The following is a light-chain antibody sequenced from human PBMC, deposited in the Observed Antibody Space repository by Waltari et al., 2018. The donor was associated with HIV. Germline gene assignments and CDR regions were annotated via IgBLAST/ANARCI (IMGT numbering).Light chain of an antibody. CDR1: SGHSDYA. J-gene: IGLJ2*01. CDR2: LNNDGSH. V-gene: IGLV4-69*01. CDR3: QTWDTGIII. Sequence: QPVVTQSPSAAASLGASVKLTCTLSSGHSDYAIAGHPQHPQKGPRYLMRLNNDGSHYKGDGIPDRFSGSSSGAERYLIISSLQSGDEADYYCQTWDTGIIIFGGGTKLTVL.